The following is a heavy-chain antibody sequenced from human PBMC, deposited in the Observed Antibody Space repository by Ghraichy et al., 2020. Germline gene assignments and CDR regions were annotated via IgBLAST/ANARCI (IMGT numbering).Heavy chain of an antibody. CDR3: ARTTYSNYYYGMDV. Sequence: SETLSLTCTVSGGSISSYYWSWIRQPPGKGLEWIGYIYYSGSTNYNPSLKSRVTISVDTSKNQFSLKLSSVTAADTAVYYCARTTYSNYYYGMDVWGQGTTVTVSS. V-gene: IGHV4-59*01. D-gene: IGHD4-11*01. J-gene: IGHJ6*02. CDR2: IYYSGST. CDR1: GGSISSYY.